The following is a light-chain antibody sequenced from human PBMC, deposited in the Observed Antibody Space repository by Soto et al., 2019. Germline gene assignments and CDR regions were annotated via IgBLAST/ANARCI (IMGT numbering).Light chain of an antibody. V-gene: IGKV3-20*01. J-gene: IGKJ2*01. CDR2: GAS. CDR3: QQDGSSHLYP. CDR1: QSVSSSS. Sequence: EIVLTQSPGTLSLSPGERATLSCRASQSVSSSSLAWYQQTPGQAPRLLIYGASSRATGIPDRFSGSGSETDVTHTISRLEPEDVAVYYCQQDGSSHLYPFGQGTKLEIK.